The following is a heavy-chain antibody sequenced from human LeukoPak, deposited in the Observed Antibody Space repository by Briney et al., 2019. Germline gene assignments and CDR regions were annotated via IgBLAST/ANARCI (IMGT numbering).Heavy chain of an antibody. Sequence: PGGSLRLPCAASGFTVSSNCMAWVRQAPGKGLEWVSVIYDGGFTDYTDSVKGRFTISRDNSKNTLYLQMNSLTAEDTAVHYCVRSYHPGGWFDPWGQGTLVTVSS. CDR1: GFTVSSNC. CDR2: IYDGGFT. CDR3: VRSYHPGGWFDP. D-gene: IGHD2-21*01. V-gene: IGHV3-66*01. J-gene: IGHJ5*02.